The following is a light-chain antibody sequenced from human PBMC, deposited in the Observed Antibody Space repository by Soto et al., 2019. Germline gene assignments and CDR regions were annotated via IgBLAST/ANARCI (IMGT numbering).Light chain of an antibody. CDR2: GNS. J-gene: IGLJ3*02. CDR1: SSNIGAGYD. V-gene: IGLV1-40*01. CDR3: QSYDSSLRGV. Sequence: QSVLTQPPSLSGAPGQRVTISCTGSSSNIGAGYDVHWYQQLPGTAPKLLIYGNSNRPSGVPDRFSGSKSGTSASLAIPGLQAEDEADYYCQSYDSSLRGVFGGGTKLTVL.